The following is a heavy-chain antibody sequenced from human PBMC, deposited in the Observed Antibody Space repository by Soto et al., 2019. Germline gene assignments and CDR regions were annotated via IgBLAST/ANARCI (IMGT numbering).Heavy chain of an antibody. Sequence: QVQLIQSGAEVKRPGASVKVSCKASGYSFINSDINWFRRASGQGLEWMGLVNPKSGRTVSAQKFQGRVSMTRNVSISTAFLELSSLTSEDTAVYYCARTPTDFWGQGTQVTVSS. V-gene: IGHV1-8*01. J-gene: IGHJ4*02. CDR3: ARTPTDF. CDR2: VNPKSGRT. CDR1: GYSFINSD.